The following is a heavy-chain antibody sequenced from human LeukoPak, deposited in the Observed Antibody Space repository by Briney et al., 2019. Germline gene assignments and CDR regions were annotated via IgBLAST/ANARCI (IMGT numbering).Heavy chain of an antibody. CDR3: ARDASSWYY. J-gene: IGHJ4*02. CDR2: IKQDGSEK. V-gene: IGHV3-7*05. Sequence: GGSLRLSCAASGFTFSSYWMTWVRQAPGKGLEWVANIKQDGSEKYYMDSVKGRFTISRDNAKNSLYPQMSSLRAEDTAVYYCARDASSWYYWGQGALVTVSS. CDR1: GFTFSSYW. D-gene: IGHD2-2*01.